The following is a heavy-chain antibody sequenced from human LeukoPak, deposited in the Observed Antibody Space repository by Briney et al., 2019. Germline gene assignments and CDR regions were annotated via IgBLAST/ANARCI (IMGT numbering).Heavy chain of an antibody. D-gene: IGHD2-2*01. CDR3: ARDTRGYCSSTSCSYFDY. CDR2: ISGSGGST. J-gene: IGHJ4*02. CDR1: GFTFSSYA. Sequence: GGSLRLSCAASGFTFSSYAMSWVRQAPGKGLEWVSAISGSGGSTYYADSVKGRFTISRDNSKNTLYLQMNSLRAEDTAVYYCARDTRGYCSSTSCSYFDYWGQGTLVTVSS. V-gene: IGHV3-23*01.